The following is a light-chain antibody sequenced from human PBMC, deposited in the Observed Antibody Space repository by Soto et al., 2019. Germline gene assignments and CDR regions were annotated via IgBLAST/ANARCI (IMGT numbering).Light chain of an antibody. V-gene: IGKV3-20*01. CDR2: GSF. J-gene: IGKJ4*01. Sequence: TVLTQSPGSLSLSSGERATLSCRASQTVVSNNLAWYQHRPGQPPRLLIYGSFSRATGIPDRFSGGGSGRDHTLTISRLDPEDSAVYYCQQYGDSITFGGGTKLEIK. CDR3: QQYGDSIT. CDR1: QTVVSNN.